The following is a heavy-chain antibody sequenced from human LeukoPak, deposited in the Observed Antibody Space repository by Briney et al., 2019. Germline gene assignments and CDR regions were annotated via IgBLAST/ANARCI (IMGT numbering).Heavy chain of an antibody. CDR2: INPSGGST. D-gene: IGHD3-22*01. CDR3: ARVRYPYDSSGYSNLFDY. CDR1: GYTFTSYY. V-gene: IGHV1-46*01. J-gene: IGHJ4*02. Sequence: ASVKVSCKASGYTFTSYYMHWVQQAPGQGLEWMGIINPSGGSTSYAQKFQGRVTMTRDMSTSTVYMELSSLRSEDTAVYYCARVRYPYDSSGYSNLFDYWGQGTLVTVSS.